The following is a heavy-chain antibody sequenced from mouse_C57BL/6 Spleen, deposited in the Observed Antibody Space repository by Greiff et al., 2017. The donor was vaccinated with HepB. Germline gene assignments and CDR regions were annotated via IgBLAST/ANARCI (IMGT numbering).Heavy chain of an antibody. V-gene: IGHV5-4*01. D-gene: IGHD1-1*01. Sequence: EVQLVESGGGLVKPGGSLKLSCAASGFTFSSYAMSWVRQTPEKRLEWVATISDGGSYTYYPDNVKGRCTIFRDNAKNNLYLQMSHLKAEDRAMYYCASEMRITTVLDPLAYWGQGTLVTVSA. CDR2: ISDGGSYT. CDR1: GFTFSSYA. J-gene: IGHJ3*01. CDR3: ASEMRITTVLDPLAY.